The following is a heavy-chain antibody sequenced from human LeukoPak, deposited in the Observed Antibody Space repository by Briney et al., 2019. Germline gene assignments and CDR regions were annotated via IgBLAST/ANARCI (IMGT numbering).Heavy chain of an antibody. V-gene: IGHV4-34*01. D-gene: IGHD5-12*01. CDR3: ARRYSGYDPNDFDY. J-gene: IGHJ4*02. CDR1: GGSFSGYY. CDR2: INHSGST. Sequence: PSETLSLTCAVYGGSFSGYYWSWIRQPPGKGLEWIGEINHSGSTNYNPSLKSRVTISVDTSENQFSLKLSSVTAADTAVYYCARRYSGYDPNDFDYWGQGTLVTVSS.